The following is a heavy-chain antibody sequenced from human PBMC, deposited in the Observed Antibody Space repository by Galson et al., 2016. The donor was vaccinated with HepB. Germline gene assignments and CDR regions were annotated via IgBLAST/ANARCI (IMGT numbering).Heavy chain of an antibody. CDR1: GFTFSSYS. CDR2: ISSSSSYI. CDR3: VRGDIVGAIFDY. D-gene: IGHD1-26*01. V-gene: IGHV3-21*01. Sequence: SLRLSCAASGFTFSSYSMNWVRQAPGKGLEWVSSISSSSSYIYYADSVKGRFTISRDNAKNSLYLQMNSLRAEDTAVYYCVRGDIVGAIFDYWGQGTLVTVSS. J-gene: IGHJ4*02.